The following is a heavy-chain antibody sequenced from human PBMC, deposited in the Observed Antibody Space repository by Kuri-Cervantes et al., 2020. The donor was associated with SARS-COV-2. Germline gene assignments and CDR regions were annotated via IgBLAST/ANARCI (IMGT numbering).Heavy chain of an antibody. CDR2: IVVGSGNT. CDR1: GFTFTSSA. CDR3: TRADPAMDVYYYYGMDV. V-gene: IGHV1-58*02. D-gene: IGHD1-26*01. Sequence: SVKVTCKASGFTFTSSAMQWVRQARGHRLEGIGWIVVGSGNTNYAQKLQERVTITRDMSTSTAYMELSSLRSEDTAVYYCTRADPAMDVYYYYGMDVWGQGTTVTVSS. J-gene: IGHJ6*02.